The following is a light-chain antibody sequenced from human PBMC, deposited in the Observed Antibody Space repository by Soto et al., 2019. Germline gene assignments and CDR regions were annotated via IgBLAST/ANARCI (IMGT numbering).Light chain of an antibody. J-gene: IGKJ2*01. CDR1: PSTSSE. CDR2: GAS. Sequence: EIGLTQSPATLSASPGAGTTLSCSALPSTSSELAWYQQRPGQPPRLLLYGASTRATGVPERFTGRWPCSDFTLTITGLQSEDVAVYYFQQDHNCPLYFGRRTRMEI. V-gene: IGKV3-15*01. CDR3: QQDHNCPLY.